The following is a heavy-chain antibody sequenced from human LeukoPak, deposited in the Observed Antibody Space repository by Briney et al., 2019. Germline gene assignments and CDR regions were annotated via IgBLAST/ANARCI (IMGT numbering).Heavy chain of an antibody. D-gene: IGHD3-22*01. J-gene: IGHJ4*02. CDR1: GFTFSSYA. CDR2: ISKSGGST. CDR3: AKSGYYSGYIHSYDY. Sequence: GGSLRLSCAASGFTFSSYAMSWVRQAPGKGLEWVSGISKSGGSTYYADSVKGRFTISRDKSNNTVYLQMNSLRAEDTAVYYCAKSGYYSGYIHSYDYWGQGTLVTVPS. V-gene: IGHV3-23*01.